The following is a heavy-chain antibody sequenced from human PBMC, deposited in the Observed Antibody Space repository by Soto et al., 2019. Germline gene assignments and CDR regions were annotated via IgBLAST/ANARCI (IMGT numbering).Heavy chain of an antibody. CDR2: VNPDGSDT. J-gene: IGHJ4*02. D-gene: IGHD2-2*01. CDR3: AKQLGYCSTGRCYFDY. V-gene: IGHV3-23*01. Sequence: GGSLRLSCAASGFSFGDSAMSWVRQPPGKGLEWLAAVNPDGSDTFYAGSVKGRFTISRDNSQNTVNLQMKSLRVEDTAIYYCAKQLGYCSTGRCYFDYWGQGTQVTVSS. CDR1: GFSFGDSA.